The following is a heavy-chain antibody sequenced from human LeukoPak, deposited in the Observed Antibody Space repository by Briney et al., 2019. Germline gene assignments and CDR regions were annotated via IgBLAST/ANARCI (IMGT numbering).Heavy chain of an antibody. D-gene: IGHD3-9*01. J-gene: IGHJ4*02. Sequence: PGGSLRLSRAASGFTFSSYWMSWVRQAPGKGLEWMANIKQDGSEKYYMDSVKGRFTISRDNAKSSLYLQMNSLRAEDTAVYYCAKDGSDVLRYFDWLKPFDYWGQGTLVTVSS. CDR1: GFTFSSYW. V-gene: IGHV3-7*03. CDR3: AKDGSDVLRYFDWLKPFDY. CDR2: IKQDGSEK.